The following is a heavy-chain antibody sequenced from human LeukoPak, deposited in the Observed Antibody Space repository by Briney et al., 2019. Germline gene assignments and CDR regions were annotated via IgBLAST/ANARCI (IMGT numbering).Heavy chain of an antibody. D-gene: IGHD6-13*01. CDR3: ARDSSSWNGGLDYYGMDV. J-gene: IGHJ6*02. CDR2: ISAYNGNT. V-gene: IGHV1-18*01. CDR1: GYTFTSYG. Sequence: ASVKVSCKASGYTFTSYGISWVRQAPGQGLEWMGWISAYNGNTNYAQKLQSRVTMTTDTSTSTAYMELRSLRSDDTAVYYCARDSSSWNGGLDYYGMDVWGQGTTVTVSS.